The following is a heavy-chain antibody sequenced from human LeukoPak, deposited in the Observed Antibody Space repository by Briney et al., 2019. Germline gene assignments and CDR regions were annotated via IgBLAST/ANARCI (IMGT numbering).Heavy chain of an antibody. CDR2: IYHSGST. V-gene: IGHV4-38-2*01. CDR1: GYSISSGYY. CDR3: AEHPLEYYYGCSGYGFGH. J-gene: IGHJ4*03. D-gene: IGHD3-22*01. Sequence: SETLSLTCAVSGYSISSGYYWGWIRQPPGKGLEWIGSIYHSGSTYYNPSLKSRVTISVDTSKNQFSLKLSTVTAADTALYYCAEHPLEYYYGCSGYGFGHWGQGNLVTLSS.